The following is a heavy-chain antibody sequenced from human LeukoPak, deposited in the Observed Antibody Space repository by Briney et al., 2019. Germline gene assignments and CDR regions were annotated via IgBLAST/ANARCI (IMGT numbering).Heavy chain of an antibody. V-gene: IGHV4-4*07. CDR2: IYTSGST. Sequence: SETLSLTCTVSGGSISSYYWSWIRQPAGKGLEWIGRIYTSGSTNYNPSLKSRVTMSVDTSKNQFSLKLSSVTAADTAVYYCAGDRSYCSSTSCYYYFDYWGQGTLVTVSS. J-gene: IGHJ4*02. CDR3: AGDRSYCSSTSCYYYFDY. D-gene: IGHD2-2*01. CDR1: GGSISSYY.